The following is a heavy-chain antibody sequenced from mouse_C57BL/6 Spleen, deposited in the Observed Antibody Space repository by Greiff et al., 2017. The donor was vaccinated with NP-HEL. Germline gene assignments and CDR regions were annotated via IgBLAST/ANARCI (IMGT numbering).Heavy chain of an antibody. CDR1: GYTFTSYW. J-gene: IGHJ4*01. D-gene: IGHD1-1*01. CDR2: IHPNSGST. V-gene: IGHV1-64*01. Sequence: QVQLQQPGAELVKPGASVKLSCKASGYTFTSYWMHWVKQRPGQGLEWIGMIHPNSGSTNYNEKFKSKATLTVDKSSSTAYMQLSSLTSEDSAVYYCARYYGSRGNAMDYWGQGTSVTVSS. CDR3: ARYYGSRGNAMDY.